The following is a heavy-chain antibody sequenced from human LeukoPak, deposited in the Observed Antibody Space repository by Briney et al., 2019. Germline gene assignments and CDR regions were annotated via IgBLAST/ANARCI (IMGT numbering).Heavy chain of an antibody. CDR2: ISGSGGST. J-gene: IGHJ4*02. D-gene: IGHD2-15*01. V-gene: IGHV3-23*01. CDR3: ARKVIAAKGAFDY. Sequence: GSLRLSCAASGFTFSSHAMSWVRQAPGKGLEWVSIISGSGGSTYYADSVEGRFTISRDSSKNTLYLQLNSLRAEDTAVYYCARKVIAAKGAFDYWGQGTLVTVSS. CDR1: GFTFSSHA.